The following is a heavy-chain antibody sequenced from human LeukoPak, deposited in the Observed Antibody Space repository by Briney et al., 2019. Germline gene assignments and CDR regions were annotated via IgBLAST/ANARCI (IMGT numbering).Heavy chain of an antibody. CDR2: IRSKAYGGTT. V-gene: IGHV3-49*04. J-gene: IGHJ4*02. D-gene: IGHD3-22*01. CDR3: TGVWWLSLDY. CDR1: GLTFGDYA. Sequence: GGSLRLSCIVSGLTFGDYAMSWVRQAPGKGLEWVGFIRSKAYGGTTEYAASVKGRFTISRDDSKSIAYLQMNSLKTEDTAVYYCTGVWWLSLDYWGQGTLVTVSS.